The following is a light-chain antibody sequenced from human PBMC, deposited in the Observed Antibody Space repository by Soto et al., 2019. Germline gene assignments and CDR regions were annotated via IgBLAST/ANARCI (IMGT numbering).Light chain of an antibody. CDR1: QTLSNW. Sequence: DIQMTQSPSTLSASVGDRVTITCRASQTLSNWLAWYQQKPGKAPKLLIYDASSLHSGVPSRFSGSGSGAEFTLTISSLQPDDFATYWCQQYGSFPFTFGPGTKV. J-gene: IGKJ3*01. V-gene: IGKV1-5*01. CDR2: DAS. CDR3: QQYGSFPFT.